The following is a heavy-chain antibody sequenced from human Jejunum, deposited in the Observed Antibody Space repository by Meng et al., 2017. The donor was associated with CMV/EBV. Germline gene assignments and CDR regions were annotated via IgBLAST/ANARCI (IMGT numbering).Heavy chain of an antibody. J-gene: IGHJ6*02. D-gene: IGHD3-3*01. V-gene: IGHV1-18*01. Sequence: YGSSWVRQAPGPGLEWMGWISGYNGDTNYLQKLQGRVTLTTDKFTSTAYMELRSLTSDDTAVYFCARRGIFGADNDPRYFYGMDVWGQGTTVTVSS. CDR2: ISGYNGDT. CDR3: ARRGIFGADNDPRYFYGMDV. CDR1: YG.